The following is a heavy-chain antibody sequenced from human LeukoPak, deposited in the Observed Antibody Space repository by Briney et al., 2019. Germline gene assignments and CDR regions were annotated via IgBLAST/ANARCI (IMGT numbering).Heavy chain of an antibody. CDR3: ARHGYKDIVVVPAATPGGNWFDP. D-gene: IGHD2-2*02. CDR2: IYTSGST. CDR1: GGSISSYY. V-gene: IGHV4-4*09. J-gene: IGHJ5*02. Sequence: SETLSLTCTVSGGSISSYYWSWIRQPPGKGLEWIGYIYTSGSTNYNPSLKSRVTISVDTSKNQFSLKLSSVTAADTAVYYCARHGYKDIVVVPAATPGGNWFDPWGQGTLVTVSS.